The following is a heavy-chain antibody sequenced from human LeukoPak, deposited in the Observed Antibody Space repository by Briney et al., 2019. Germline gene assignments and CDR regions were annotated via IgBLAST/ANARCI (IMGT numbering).Heavy chain of an antibody. CDR1: GGAFSGYH. CDR2: SKHSGST. CDR3: ARAPARSYHYYYYGMDV. V-gene: IGHV4-34*01. Sequence: SETLSLTCAVYGGAFSGYHWSWIRQPPGKGLEWIWESKHSGSTNYNPSLKSRVTISVDTSKNQFSLKLSSVPAADTAVYYCARAPARSYHYYYYGMDVWGKGTTVTVSS. J-gene: IGHJ6*04.